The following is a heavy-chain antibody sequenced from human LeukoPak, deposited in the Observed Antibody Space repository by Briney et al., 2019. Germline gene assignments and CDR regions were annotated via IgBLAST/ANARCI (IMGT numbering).Heavy chain of an antibody. V-gene: IGHV3-21*01. CDR1: GFTFNTYT. J-gene: IGHJ4*02. D-gene: IGHD2-21*02. Sequence: GGSLRLSCAASGFTFNTYTMSWVRQAPGKGLEWVSYINIRSNKIYYADSVKGRFTVSRDNTKNSLYLQMNSRRDEETAVYFCAKESGDCGADCLALSDYWGLGTLVTVSS. CDR3: AKESGDCGADCLALSDY. CDR2: INIRSNKI.